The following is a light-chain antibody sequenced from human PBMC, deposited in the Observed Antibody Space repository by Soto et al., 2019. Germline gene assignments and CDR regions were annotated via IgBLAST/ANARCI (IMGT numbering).Light chain of an antibody. J-gene: IGLJ2*01. CDR3: QSYDSSLSVVV. CDR2: GNS. Sequence: QLVLTQPPSVSGAPGQRVTISCTGSSSNIGAGYDVHWYQQLPGTAPKLLIYGNSNRPSGVPDRFSGSKSGTSASLAITGLQPEDEADYYCQSYDSSLSVVVFGGGTKVTVL. CDR1: SSNIGAGYD. V-gene: IGLV1-40*01.